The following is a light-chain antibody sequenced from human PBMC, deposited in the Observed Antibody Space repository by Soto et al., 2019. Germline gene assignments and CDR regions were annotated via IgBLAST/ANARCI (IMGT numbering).Light chain of an antibody. Sequence: QSVLTQPASVSGSPGQSIAISCTGNSSGIGTFNLVSWYQQHPGRAPKLIIYEVNNRPSGISSRFSGSRSGGTAALTISGLQTEDEAHYYCTSFVNNILLFGGGTKLTVL. CDR2: EVN. J-gene: IGLJ2*01. CDR3: TSFVNNILL. CDR1: SSGIGTFNL. V-gene: IGLV2-14*02.